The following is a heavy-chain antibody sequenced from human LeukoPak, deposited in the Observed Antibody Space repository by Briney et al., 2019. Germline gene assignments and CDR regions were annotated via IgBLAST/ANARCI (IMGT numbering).Heavy chain of an antibody. CDR1: GYSFSSYY. CDR3: AKNLLH. D-gene: IGHD2-21*01. Sequence: ASVKVSCKASGYSFSSYYMHWVRQAPGQGLEWMGIINPSGGSTSYAQKFQGRVTMTRDTSTRTVYVELSSLRSEDTAVYYCAKNLLHWGQGTLVTVSS. CDR2: INPSGGST. J-gene: IGHJ4*02. V-gene: IGHV1-46*01.